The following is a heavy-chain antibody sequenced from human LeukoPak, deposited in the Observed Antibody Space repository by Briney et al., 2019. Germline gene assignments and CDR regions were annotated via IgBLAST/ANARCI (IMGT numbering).Heavy chain of an antibody. D-gene: IGHD6-13*01. CDR3: AREAAADPYYFDY. J-gene: IGHJ4*02. Sequence: GGSLRLSCAASGFTVSSGYMTWVRQAPGKGLEWVSVIYSGGSTNYADSVKGRFTISRDNSKNTLYLQMNSLRVEDTAVYYCAREAAADPYYFDYWGQGTLVTVSS. V-gene: IGHV3-66*01. CDR2: IYSGGST. CDR1: GFTVSSGY.